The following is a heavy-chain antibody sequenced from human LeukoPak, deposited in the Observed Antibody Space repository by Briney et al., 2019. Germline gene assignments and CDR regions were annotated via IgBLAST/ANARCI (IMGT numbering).Heavy chain of an antibody. CDR2: VYYTGGT. V-gene: IGHV4-30-4*01. D-gene: IGHD6-13*01. J-gene: IGHJ4*02. CDR3: ARGNGEQQLTGDY. CDR1: GGSISSGDYY. Sequence: PSETLSLTCSVSGGSISSGDYYWTWIRQPPGKGLEWIGYVYYTGGTDYNPSLRSRVTISVDMSKNQFSLKLTSVTAADTAVYCCARGNGEQQLTGDYWGQGTLVTVSS.